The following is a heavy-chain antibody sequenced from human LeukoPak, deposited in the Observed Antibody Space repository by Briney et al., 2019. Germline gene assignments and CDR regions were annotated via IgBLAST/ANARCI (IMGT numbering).Heavy chain of an antibody. J-gene: IGHJ3*02. CDR3: ASYWDAFDI. Sequence: SETLSLTCAVYGGSFSGYYWSWIRQPPGKGLEWIGEINHSGSTNYNPSLKSRVTISVDTSKNQFSLKLSSVTAADTAVYYCASYWDAFDIWGQGTMVTVSS. CDR2: INHSGST. D-gene: IGHD2-8*02. V-gene: IGHV4-34*01. CDR1: GGSFSGYY.